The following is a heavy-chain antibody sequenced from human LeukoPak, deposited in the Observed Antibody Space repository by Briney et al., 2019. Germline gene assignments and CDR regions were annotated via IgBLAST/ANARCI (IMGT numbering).Heavy chain of an antibody. CDR2: ISGSGGST. CDR3: AKGTKRKLLWFGELLEVYFDY. V-gene: IGHV3-23*01. CDR1: GFTFSSYG. D-gene: IGHD3-10*01. J-gene: IGHJ4*02. Sequence: GGSLRLSCAASGFTFSSYGMSWVRQAPGKGLEWVSAISGSGGSTYYADSVKGRFTISRDNSKNTLYLQMNSLRAEDTAVYYCAKGTKRKLLWFGELLEVYFDYWGQGTLVTVSS.